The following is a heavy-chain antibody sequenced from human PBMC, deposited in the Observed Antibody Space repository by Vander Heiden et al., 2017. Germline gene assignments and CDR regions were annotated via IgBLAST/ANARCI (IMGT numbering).Heavy chain of an antibody. CDR3: TKGLDH. CDR2: ITASGGNT. V-gene: IGHV3-23*01. J-gene: IGHJ5*02. Sequence: EVQVLESGGGLVQPGGSLRLSCVASGFTFSSYGMAWVRQAPRKGLEWVSAITASGGNTYYADSVKGRFTISRDNSKNTLFLQMNSLRVEDTARYYCTKGLDHWGQGTRVTVSA. CDR1: GFTFSSYG.